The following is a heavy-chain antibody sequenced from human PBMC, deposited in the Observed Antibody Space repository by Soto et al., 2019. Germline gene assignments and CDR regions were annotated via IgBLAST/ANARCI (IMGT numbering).Heavy chain of an antibody. CDR2: ISYYGSNK. V-gene: IGHV3-30*18. CDR1: GFTFSSYG. CDR3: VKIGTPLYGSGRSYFDP. Sequence: QVQLVESGGGVVQTGRSLRLSCAASGFTFSSYGMHWVRQAPGKGLEWVAVISYYGSNKYYADSVKGRFTISRDNSKNTLYLQMNSLRAEDTAVYYCVKIGTPLYGSGRSYFDPWGQGTLVTVSS. D-gene: IGHD3-10*01. J-gene: IGHJ5*02.